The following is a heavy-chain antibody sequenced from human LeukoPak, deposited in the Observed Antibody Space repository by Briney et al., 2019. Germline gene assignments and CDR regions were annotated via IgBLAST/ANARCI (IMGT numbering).Heavy chain of an antibody. CDR3: ARGLLPRFTTGGYYYYMDV. D-gene: IGHD1-14*01. J-gene: IGHJ6*03. Sequence: PSETLSLTCAVYGGSFSGYYWSRIRQPPGKGLEWIAEINHSGGTNYNPSLKSRVTISVDTSKNQFSLKLNSVTAADTAVYYCARGLLPRFTTGGYYYYMDVWGKGTTVTVSS. V-gene: IGHV4-34*01. CDR1: GGSFSGYY. CDR2: INHSGGT.